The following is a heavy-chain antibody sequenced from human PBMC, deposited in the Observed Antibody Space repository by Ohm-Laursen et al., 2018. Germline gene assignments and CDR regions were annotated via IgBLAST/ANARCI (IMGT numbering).Heavy chain of an antibody. V-gene: IGHV4-4*07. Sequence: GTLSLTCTVSGGPISSYYWSWIRQPAGKGLEWIGRIYTSGSTNYKPSLKSRVTMSVDTSKNQFSLKLSAVTAADTAVYYCARNYKDTYYYYGMDVWGQGTTVTVSS. CDR3: ARNYKDTYYYYGMDV. D-gene: IGHD1-7*01. CDR2: IYTSGST. CDR1: GGPISSYY. J-gene: IGHJ6*02.